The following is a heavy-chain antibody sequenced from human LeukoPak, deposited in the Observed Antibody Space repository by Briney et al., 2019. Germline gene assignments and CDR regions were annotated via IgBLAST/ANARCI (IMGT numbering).Heavy chain of an antibody. V-gene: IGHV5-51*01. CDR1: GYSFTNYW. CDR2: IYPGDSDT. D-gene: IGHD6-13*01. CDR3: ARYSSSPENWFDP. J-gene: IGHJ5*02. Sequence: GESLKISCEASGYSFTNYWTAWVRQMPGKGLEWMGIIYPGDSDTRYSPCFQGQVSISADKSISTVYLQWSSLKASDTAMYYCARYSSSPENWFDPWGRGTLVTVSS.